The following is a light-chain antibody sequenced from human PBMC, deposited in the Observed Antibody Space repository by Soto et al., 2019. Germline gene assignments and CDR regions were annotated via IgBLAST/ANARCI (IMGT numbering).Light chain of an antibody. J-gene: IGKJ1*01. CDR2: GAS. V-gene: IGKV3-11*01. Sequence: DIVLTQSTATLSLSPGERATLTCRASQSVSSFLAWYQQKPGQAPRLLIYGASIRATGIPARFSGSGSGTDFTLTISSLEPDDFAVYYWQQRSNRPPWTFGQGAKV. CDR1: QSVSSF. CDR3: QQRSNRPPWT.